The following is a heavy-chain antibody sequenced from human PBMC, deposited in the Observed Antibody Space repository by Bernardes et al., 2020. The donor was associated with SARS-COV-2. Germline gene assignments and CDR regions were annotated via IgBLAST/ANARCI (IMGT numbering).Heavy chain of an antibody. CDR1: GFSFRDYC. V-gene: IGHV3-7*01. CDR2: IKEDGSDI. J-gene: IGHJ4*02. D-gene: IGHD6-19*01. CDR3: ARSSGWIADF. Sequence: GGSLRLSCAASGFSFRDYCMNWVRKGPGKGLEWVDNIKEDGSDIQYVDSVKGRFTLSRDNVRNSLHLQMSSLRDDDTGVYYCARSSGWIADFWGQGTQVIVSS.